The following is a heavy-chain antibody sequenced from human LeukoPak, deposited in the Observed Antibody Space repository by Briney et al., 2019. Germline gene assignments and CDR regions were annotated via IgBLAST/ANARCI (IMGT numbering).Heavy chain of an antibody. CDR3: AKVSGDSSGYYYRIDFYFDY. J-gene: IGHJ4*02. CDR1: GFTFSSYA. CDR2: ITGSGGST. V-gene: IGHV3-23*01. Sequence: GGSLRLPCAASGFTFSSYAMSWVRQAPGKGLEWVSPITGSGGSTYYADSVKGRFTIYRDNSKNTLYLQMNSLRAEDTAVYYCAKVSGDSSGYYYRIDFYFDYWGQGTLVTVLS. D-gene: IGHD3-22*01.